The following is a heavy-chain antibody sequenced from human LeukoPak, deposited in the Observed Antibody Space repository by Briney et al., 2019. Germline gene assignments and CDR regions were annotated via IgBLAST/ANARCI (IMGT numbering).Heavy chain of an antibody. D-gene: IGHD4-17*01. CDR3: ARHLGATVNTLYYFDY. V-gene: IGHV5-51*01. J-gene: IGHJ4*02. CDR2: IYPGDSDT. Sequence: GESLKISCKGSGYRFTNYWIGWVRQMPGKGLEWMGIIYPGDSDTRYSPSFQGQVTISADKSISTAYLQWSSLKASDTAMYYCARHLGATVNTLYYFDYWGQGTLVTVSS. CDR1: GYRFTNYW.